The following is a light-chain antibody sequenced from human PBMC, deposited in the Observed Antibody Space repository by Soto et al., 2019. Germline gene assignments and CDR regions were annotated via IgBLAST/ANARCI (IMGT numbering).Light chain of an antibody. CDR3: QQCLTTPRT. CDR1: QTISTC. CDR2: GAS. Sequence: DIQMTQFPSSLSASVGDRVTITCRASQTISTCLNWYQQKAGTAPKLLIYGASDLESGIPSRFSGSGSGTYCPLTISSLQPEDFAIYYCQQCLTTPRTFGQGPRVEI. V-gene: IGKV1-39*01. J-gene: IGKJ1*01.